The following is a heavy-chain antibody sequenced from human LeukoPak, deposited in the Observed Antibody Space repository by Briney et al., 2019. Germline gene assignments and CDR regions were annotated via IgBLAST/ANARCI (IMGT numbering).Heavy chain of an antibody. J-gene: IGHJ6*03. D-gene: IGHD5-24*01. CDR2: MNPNSGNT. CDR3: ARERAMARVYYYYMDV. V-gene: IGHV1-8*01. Sequence: GASVKVSCKASGYTFTSYDINWVRQATGQGLEWMGWMNPNSGNTGYAQKFQGRVTMTRNTSISTAYMELSSLRSEDTAMYYCARERAMARVYYYYMDVWGKGTTVTISS. CDR1: GYTFTSYD.